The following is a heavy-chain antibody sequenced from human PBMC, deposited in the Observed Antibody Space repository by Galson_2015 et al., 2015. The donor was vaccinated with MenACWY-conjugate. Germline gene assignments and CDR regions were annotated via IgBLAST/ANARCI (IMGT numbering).Heavy chain of an antibody. CDR2: IYSDART. CDR3: ARERGSGSYNLDY. J-gene: IGHJ4*02. V-gene: IGHV3-66*02. D-gene: IGHD3-10*01. Sequence: SLRLSCAASGFTVSSNYMSWVRQAPGKGLEWVSVIYSDARTYYADSVKGRFTISGDNSKNTLYLQMNSLRAEDTAVYYCARERGSGSYNLDYWGQGTLVTVSS. CDR1: GFTVSSNY.